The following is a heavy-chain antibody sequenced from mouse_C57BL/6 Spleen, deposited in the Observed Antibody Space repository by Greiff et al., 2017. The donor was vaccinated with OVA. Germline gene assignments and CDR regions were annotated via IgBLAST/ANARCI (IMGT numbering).Heavy chain of an antibody. CDR2: INPNNGGT. J-gene: IGHJ3*01. V-gene: IGHV1-22*01. CDR3: ARHYGSSLAWFAY. CDR1: GYTFTDYN. Sequence: VQLQQSGPELVKPGASVKMSCKASGYTFTDYNMHWVKQSPGKSLEWIGYINPNNGGTSYNQKFKGKATLTVNKSSSTAYMELRSLTSEDSAVYYCARHYGSSLAWFAYWGQGTLVTVSA. D-gene: IGHD1-1*01.